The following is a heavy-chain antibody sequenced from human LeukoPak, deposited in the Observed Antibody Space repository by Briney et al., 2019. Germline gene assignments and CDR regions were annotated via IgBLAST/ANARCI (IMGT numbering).Heavy chain of an antibody. D-gene: IGHD5-18*01. CDR3: AKVVGGYSYGDYFDY. CDR1: GFTFSSYG. V-gene: IGHV3-30*02. J-gene: IGHJ4*02. Sequence: GSLRLSCAASGFTFSSYGMHWVRQAPGKGLEWVAFIRYDGSNKYYADSVKGRFTISRDNSKNTLYLQMNSLRAEDTAAYYCAKVVGGYSYGDYFDYWGQGTLVTVSS. CDR2: IRYDGSNK.